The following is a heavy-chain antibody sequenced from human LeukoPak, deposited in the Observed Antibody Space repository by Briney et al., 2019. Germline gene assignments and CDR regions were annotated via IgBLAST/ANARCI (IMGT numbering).Heavy chain of an antibody. D-gene: IGHD3-10*01. V-gene: IGHV3-30*18. J-gene: IGHJ6*04. CDR3: AKDLSARFGELLFFMDV. CDR2: ISYDGSNK. CDR1: GFTVSSNY. Sequence: GGSLRLSCAASGFTVSSNYMSWVRQAPGKGLEWVAVISYDGSNKYYADSVKGRFTISRDNSKNTLYLQMNSLRAEDTAVYYCAKDLSARFGELLFFMDVWGKGTTVTVSS.